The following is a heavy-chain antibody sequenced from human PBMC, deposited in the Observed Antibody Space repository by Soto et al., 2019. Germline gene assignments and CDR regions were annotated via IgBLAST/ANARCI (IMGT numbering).Heavy chain of an antibody. Sequence: GGSLRLSCAASGFTFSNYWMHWVRQAPGKGLVWIAYINVQSGNVLYADSVRGRFTISADNAENSVILQMNSLRDEDSAVYFCVRDRDLYRDMFHADLWGQGTLVTVSS. CDR1: GFTFSNYW. J-gene: IGHJ4*01. CDR2: INVQSGNV. CDR3: VRDRDLYRDMFHADL. V-gene: IGHV3-48*02. D-gene: IGHD3-10*02.